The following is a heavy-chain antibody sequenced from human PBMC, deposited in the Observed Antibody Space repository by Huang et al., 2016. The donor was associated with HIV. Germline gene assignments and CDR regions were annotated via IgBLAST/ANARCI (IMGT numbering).Heavy chain of an antibody. D-gene: IGHD3-22*01. CDR1: GGTFSNYA. J-gene: IGHJ4*02. V-gene: IGHV1-69*13. Sequence: QVQLVQSGAEVKKVGSSVKVSCKASGGTFSNYAISWVRLAPGHGLEWRGGIIPILGTANCAQKFQVRVTITADGSTSTAYLELSSLRSEDTAVYFCARQLYDNTGYLMGARLHDWGQGTLVTVSS. CDR2: IIPILGTA. CDR3: ARQLYDNTGYLMGARLHD.